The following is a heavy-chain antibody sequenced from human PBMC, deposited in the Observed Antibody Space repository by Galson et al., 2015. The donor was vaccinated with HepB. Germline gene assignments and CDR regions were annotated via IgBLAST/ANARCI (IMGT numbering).Heavy chain of an antibody. J-gene: IGHJ3*01. Sequence: SVKVSCKASGYTFTSYDINWVRQATGQGLEWMRWMNPNSGNTGYAQKFQGRVTMTRNTSISTAYMELSSLKSEDTAVYYCAVGNYDFWSGYYSAFDVWGQGTMVTVSS. CDR1: GYTFTSYD. CDR3: AVGNYDFWSGYYSAFDV. V-gene: IGHV1-8*01. D-gene: IGHD3-3*01. CDR2: MNPNSGNT.